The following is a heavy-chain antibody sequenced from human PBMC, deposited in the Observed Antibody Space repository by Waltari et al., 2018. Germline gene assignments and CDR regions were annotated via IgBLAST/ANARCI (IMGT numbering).Heavy chain of an antibody. CDR1: GGSIRGFY. CDR3: ARGGGGDWEWFDP. V-gene: IGHV4-59*01. D-gene: IGHD2-21*02. CDR2: IYYTGST. Sequence: QVQLQESGPSLRKPSETLSLICTVSGGSIRGFYWRWVRQPPGKGLDWIGYIYYTGSTNFNPSLKSRVTMSVDTSKNQFSLKLSSVTAADTAFYYCARGGGGDWEWFDPWGQGTLVTVSS. J-gene: IGHJ5*02.